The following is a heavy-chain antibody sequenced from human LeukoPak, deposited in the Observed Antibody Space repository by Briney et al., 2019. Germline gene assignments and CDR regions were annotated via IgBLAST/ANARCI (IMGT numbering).Heavy chain of an antibody. CDR1: GFTFGTSA. D-gene: IGHD6-13*01. CDR2: FGRSGSDT. Sequence: GGSLRLSCAASGFTFGTSAMSWVRQAPGKGPEWVSTFGRSGSDTYYSDSVKGRFTIFRDDSKNTLYLQMNSLRDEDTAVYYCAKGSLGSWYYFDYWGQGTLVTVSS. J-gene: IGHJ4*02. CDR3: AKGSLGSWYYFDY. V-gene: IGHV3-23*01.